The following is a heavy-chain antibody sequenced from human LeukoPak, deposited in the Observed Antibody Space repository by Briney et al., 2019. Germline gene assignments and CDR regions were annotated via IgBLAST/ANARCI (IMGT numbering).Heavy chain of an antibody. CDR3: ARGGISGGSRYGGWFDP. CDR1: GYTFTSYG. V-gene: IGHV1-18*01. Sequence: GASVKVSCKASGYTFTSYGISWVRQAPGQGLEWMGWISAYNGNTNYAQKFQGRVTMTRNTSISTAYMELSSLRSEDTAVYYCARGGISGGSRYGGWFDPWGQGTLVTVSS. D-gene: IGHD2-15*01. J-gene: IGHJ5*02. CDR2: ISAYNGNT.